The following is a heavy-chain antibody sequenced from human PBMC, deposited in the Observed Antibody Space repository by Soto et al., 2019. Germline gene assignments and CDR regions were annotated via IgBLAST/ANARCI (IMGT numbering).Heavy chain of an antibody. D-gene: IGHD3-22*01. Sequence: VKVSCKASGDTFSSYAINWVRRAPGQGLEWMGGIIPMFGTANYAQKFKGRVTITAGESTSTVYMELSSLRSEDTAVYYCARVGPAHYYDSSGYYSPLDYWGQGTLVTVSS. CDR3: ARVGPAHYYDSSGYYSPLDY. CDR2: IIPMFGTA. CDR1: GDTFSSYA. V-gene: IGHV1-69*01. J-gene: IGHJ4*02.